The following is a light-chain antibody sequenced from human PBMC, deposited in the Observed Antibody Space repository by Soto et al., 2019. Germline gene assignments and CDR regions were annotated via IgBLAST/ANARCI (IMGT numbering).Light chain of an antibody. CDR2: AAS. V-gene: IGKV1-39*01. CDR3: QQSYSTPPT. J-gene: IGKJ1*01. Sequence: DIQMTQSPSSLSASVGDRVTITCRASQSISSYLNWYQQKPGKAPKLLIYAASSLQSGVPSRFSGSGSGTDFTLTISSLQPDDFATYYCQQSYSTPPTFGQRTKVEIK. CDR1: QSISSY.